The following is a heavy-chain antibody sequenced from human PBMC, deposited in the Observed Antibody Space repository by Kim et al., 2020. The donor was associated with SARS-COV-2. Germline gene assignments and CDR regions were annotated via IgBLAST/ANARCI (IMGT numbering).Heavy chain of an antibody. Sequence: AKSRFTSSRDKSKNTLYLQMNSLRAEDTAVYYCANYYYDSSGYYPPFDYWGQGTLVTVSS. D-gene: IGHD3-22*01. V-gene: IGHV3-23*01. CDR3: ANYYYDSSGYYPPFDY. J-gene: IGHJ4*02.